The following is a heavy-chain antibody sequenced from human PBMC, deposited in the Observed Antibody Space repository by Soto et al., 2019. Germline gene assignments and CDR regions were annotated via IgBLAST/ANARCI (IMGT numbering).Heavy chain of an antibody. V-gene: IGHV4-34*01. Sequence: SETLSLTCAVYGGSFSGYYWSWIRQPPGKGLEWIGEINHSGSTNYNPSLKSRVTISVDTSKNQVSLKLSSVTAADTAVYYCARGTYVDTAMVTSVNWFDPWGQGTLVTVSS. CDR3: ARGTYVDTAMVTSVNWFDP. CDR1: GGSFSGYY. CDR2: INHSGST. J-gene: IGHJ5*02. D-gene: IGHD5-18*01.